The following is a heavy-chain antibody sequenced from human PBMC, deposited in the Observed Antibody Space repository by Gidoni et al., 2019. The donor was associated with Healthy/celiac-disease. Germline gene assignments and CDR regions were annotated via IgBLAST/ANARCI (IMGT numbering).Heavy chain of an antibody. CDR2: ISYDGSNK. V-gene: IGHV3-30*01. CDR1: GFTFSSYA. J-gene: IGHJ5*02. Sequence: QVQLLESEGGVVQPGRSLRLSCAASGFTFSSYALHCVRQAPGKGLEWVAVISYDGSNKYYADSVKGRFTISRDNSKNTLYLQMNSLRAEDTAVYYCARDLAIVVVPAAIELPPLWGFDPWGQGTLVTVSS. D-gene: IGHD2-2*03. CDR3: ARDLAIVVVPAAIELPPLWGFDP.